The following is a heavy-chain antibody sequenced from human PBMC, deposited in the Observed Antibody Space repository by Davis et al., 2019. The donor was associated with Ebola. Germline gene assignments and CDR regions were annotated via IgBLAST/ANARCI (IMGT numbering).Heavy chain of an antibody. D-gene: IGHD3-10*01. V-gene: IGHV4-59*01. J-gene: IGHJ4*02. CDR1: GGYISNYY. Sequence: SETLSLTCTVSGGYISNYYWSWIRQPPGKGLEWIGFSHYSGSTKSNPSLKSRATISLDTSKKQFSLNLNSVTAADTAVYYCARAPSGAGPFDHWGQGALVTVSS. CDR3: ARAPSGAGPFDH. CDR2: SHYSGST.